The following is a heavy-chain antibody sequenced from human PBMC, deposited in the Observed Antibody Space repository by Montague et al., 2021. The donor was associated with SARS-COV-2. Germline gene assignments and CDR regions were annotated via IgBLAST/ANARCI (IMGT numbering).Heavy chain of an antibody. J-gene: IGHJ5*02. D-gene: IGHD2-15*01. CDR1: GGSISSSYYY. Sequence: SETLSLTCTVSGGSISSSYYYWSWNRQRPGKGRDGIGCIYYSGSTYYNPSLKSPVTIAVYTSKNQFSLTLITVSAADTAVSSSARNVVREGNVVVVALNWFDPWGQGTLVTVSS. CDR2: IYYSGST. V-gene: IGHV4-39*01. CDR3: ARNVVREGNVVVVALNWFDP.